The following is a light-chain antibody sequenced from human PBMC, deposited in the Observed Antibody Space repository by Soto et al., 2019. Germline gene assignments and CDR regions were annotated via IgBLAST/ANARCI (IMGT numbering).Light chain of an antibody. CDR2: AAS. V-gene: IGKV1-27*01. Sequence: DIQMTQSPSSLSASVGDTVTITCRASQGLNNYLAWYQQKPGKVPKLLIYAASTLQSGVPSRFSGSGSGTDFTLTISSLQPEDVATYYCQNYNSAPYTFGQGTNLE. CDR3: QNYNSAPYT. CDR1: QGLNNY. J-gene: IGKJ2*01.